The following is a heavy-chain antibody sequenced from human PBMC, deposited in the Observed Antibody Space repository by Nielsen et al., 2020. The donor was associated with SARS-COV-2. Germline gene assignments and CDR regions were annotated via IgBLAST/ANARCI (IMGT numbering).Heavy chain of an antibody. J-gene: IGHJ4*02. V-gene: IGHV3-15*01. CDR3: TTDGPFYRGPPHFDY. D-gene: IGHD4-11*01. Sequence: ESLKISCAASGFTFSNAWMSWVRQAPGKGLEWVGRIKSKTDGGTTDYAAPVKGRFTISRDDSKNTLYLQMNSLKTEDTAVYYCTTDGPFYRGPPHFDYWGQGTLVTVSS. CDR1: GFTFSNAW. CDR2: IKSKTDGGTT.